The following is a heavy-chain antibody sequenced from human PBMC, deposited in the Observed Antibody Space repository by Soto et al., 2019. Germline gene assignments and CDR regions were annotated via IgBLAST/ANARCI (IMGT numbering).Heavy chain of an antibody. V-gene: IGHV4-34*01. D-gene: IGHD3-10*01. Sequence: SETLSLTCAVYGGSFSGYYWSWIRQPPGKGLEWIGEINHSGSTNYNPSLKSRVTISVDTSKNQFSLKLSSVTAADTAVYYCARGRYYYGSGSIYYYGMDVWGQGTTVTVSS. CDR1: GGSFSGYY. CDR2: INHSGST. J-gene: IGHJ6*02. CDR3: ARGRYYYGSGSIYYYGMDV.